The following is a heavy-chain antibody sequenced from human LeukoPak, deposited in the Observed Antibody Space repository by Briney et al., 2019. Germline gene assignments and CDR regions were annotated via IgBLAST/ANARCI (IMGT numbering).Heavy chain of an antibody. V-gene: IGHV3-48*01. Sequence: GGSLRLSCAASGFTLSSYWMSWVRQAPGKGPEWVSYISSSSTTIYYADSVKGRFTISRDNVQNSLYLQMNSLRAEDTAVYYCARDPDRGGGFDYWGQGTLVTASS. CDR1: GFTLSSYW. CDR2: ISSSSTTI. J-gene: IGHJ4*02. D-gene: IGHD2-15*01. CDR3: ARDPDRGGGFDY.